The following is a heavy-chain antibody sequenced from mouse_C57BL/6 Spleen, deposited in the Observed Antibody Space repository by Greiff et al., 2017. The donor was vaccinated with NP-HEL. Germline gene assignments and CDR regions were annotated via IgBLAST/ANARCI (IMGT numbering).Heavy chain of an antibody. D-gene: IGHD2-5*01. CDR1: GYTFTSYW. Sequence: QVQLQQSGTELVKPGASVKLSCKASGYTFTSYWMHWVKQRPGQGLEWIGNINPSNGGTNYNEKFKSKATLTVDKSSSTAYMQLSSPTSEDSAVYYCARSGAYYSNYFDYWGQGTTLTVSS. J-gene: IGHJ2*01. CDR3: ARSGAYYSNYFDY. CDR2: INPSNGGT. V-gene: IGHV1-53*01.